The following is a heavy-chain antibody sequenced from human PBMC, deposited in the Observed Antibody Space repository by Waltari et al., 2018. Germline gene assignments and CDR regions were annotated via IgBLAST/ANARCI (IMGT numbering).Heavy chain of an antibody. CDR3: ARDRRGVGDSSGYSGPLDY. J-gene: IGHJ4*02. V-gene: IGHV1-46*01. D-gene: IGHD3-22*01. CDR1: GYTLPSYY. Sequence: QVQLVQSGAEVKKPGASVKVSCKASGYTLPSYYMHRVRRAHGQGLEWMGIINPSGGSTSYAQKFQGRVTMTRDTSTSTVYMELSSLRSEDTAVYYCARDRRGVGDSSGYSGPLDYWGQGTLVTVSS. CDR2: INPSGGST.